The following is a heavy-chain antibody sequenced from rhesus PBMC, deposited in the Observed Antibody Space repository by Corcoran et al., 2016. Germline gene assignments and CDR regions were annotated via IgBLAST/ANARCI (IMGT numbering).Heavy chain of an antibody. CDR1: GGPISDNSY. J-gene: IGHJ4*01. CDR2: IHGNSATT. D-gene: IGHD3-3*01. Sequence: QVQLQESGPGLVKPSETLSLTCAVSGGPISDNSYWNWIRKPPGRGLEWIGNIHGNSATTYYNSSLKSRVSISKDTSKNQFFLNLGSVTAADTAVYYCTRGISYWGPGVLVTVSS. CDR3: TRGISY. V-gene: IGHV4S9*01.